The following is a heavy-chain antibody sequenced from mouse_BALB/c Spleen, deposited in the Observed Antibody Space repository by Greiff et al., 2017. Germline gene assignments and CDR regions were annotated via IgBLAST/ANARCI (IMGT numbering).Heavy chain of an antibody. J-gene: IGHJ4*01. Sequence: EVKVVESGGGLVQPGGSRKLSCAASGFTFSSFGMHWVRQAPEKGLEWVAYISSGSSTIYYADTVKGRFTISRDNPKNTLFLQMTSLRSEDTAMYYCAREGELGRAMDYWGQGTSVTVSS. CDR2: ISSGSSTI. D-gene: IGHD4-1*01. CDR1: GFTFSSFG. V-gene: IGHV5-17*02. CDR3: AREGELGRAMDY.